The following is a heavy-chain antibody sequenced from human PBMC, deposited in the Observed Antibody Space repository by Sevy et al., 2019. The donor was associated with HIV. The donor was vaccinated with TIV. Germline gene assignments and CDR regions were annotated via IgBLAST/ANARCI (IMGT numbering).Heavy chain of an antibody. Sequence: GESLKICCAASGFTFSSYAMHWVRQAPGKGLEWVAVISYDGSNKYYADSVKGRFTISRDNSKNTLYLQMNSLRAEDTAVYYCARAGIVVVPAAIWGTNFDYWGQGTLVTVSS. CDR3: ARAGIVVVPAAIWGTNFDY. J-gene: IGHJ4*02. CDR1: GFTFSSYA. V-gene: IGHV3-30-3*01. D-gene: IGHD2-2*02. CDR2: ISYDGSNK.